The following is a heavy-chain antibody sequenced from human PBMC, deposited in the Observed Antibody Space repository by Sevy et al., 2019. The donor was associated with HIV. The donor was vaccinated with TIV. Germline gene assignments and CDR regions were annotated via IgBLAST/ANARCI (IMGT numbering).Heavy chain of an antibody. J-gene: IGHJ4*02. CDR2: ISTNNGYT. Sequence: ASVKVSCEAFGYIFTNYDILWVRQAPGQGLEWMAWISTNNGYTNYAQKVQGRITVTTDTSTSTAYLEVRSLRSDDTAVYRCARAFPGDPVDYWGQGTLVTVSS. CDR3: ARAFPGDPVDY. V-gene: IGHV1-18*04. CDR1: GYIFTNYD. D-gene: IGHD3-16*01.